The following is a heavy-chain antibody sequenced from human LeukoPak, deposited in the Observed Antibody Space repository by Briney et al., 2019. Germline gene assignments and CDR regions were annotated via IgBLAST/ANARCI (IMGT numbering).Heavy chain of an antibody. V-gene: IGHV1-18*01. J-gene: IGHJ4*02. D-gene: IGHD3-22*01. Sequence: GASVKVSCKASGYTFTSYGISWVRQAPGQGLEWMGWISAYNGNTNYAQKFQGRVTITADESTSTAYMELSSLRSEDTAVYYCARAPDNYYDSSGYYSPFDYWGQGTLVTVSS. CDR3: ARAPDNYYDSSGYYSPFDY. CDR1: GYTFTSYG. CDR2: ISAYNGNT.